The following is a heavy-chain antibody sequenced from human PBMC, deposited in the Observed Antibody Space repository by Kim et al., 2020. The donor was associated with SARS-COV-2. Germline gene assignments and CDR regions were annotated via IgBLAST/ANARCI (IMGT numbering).Heavy chain of an antibody. CDR1: GGSNNNNKYY. CDR2: IHYSGST. D-gene: IGHD2-2*01. V-gene: IGHV4-39*01. CDR3: AGHVIAGGVPGAIEY. J-gene: IGHJ4*02. Sequence: SETLSLTCSVSGGSNNNNKYYWGWIREPAGKGLEWIGIIHYSGSTFYNPSLKSRVTISVDTSKNQVSLKVSPVAAADTAVYYCAGHVIAGGVPGAIEYWGQGTLVSVSS.